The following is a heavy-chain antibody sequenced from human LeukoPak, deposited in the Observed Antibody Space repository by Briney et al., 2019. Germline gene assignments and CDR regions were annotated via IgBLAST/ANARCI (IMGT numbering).Heavy chain of an antibody. CDR1: GGSISSYY. CDR2: IYYSGST. V-gene: IGHV4-59*08. Sequence: PSETLSLTCTVSGGSISSYYWSWIRRPPGKGLEWLAYIYYSGSTNYSPSLKSRVTMPVDTSKNQFSLSLTSVTAADTAVYYCARRIAASDAFAYWGRGTLVTASS. J-gene: IGHJ4*02. CDR3: ARRIAASDAFAY. D-gene: IGHD6-25*01.